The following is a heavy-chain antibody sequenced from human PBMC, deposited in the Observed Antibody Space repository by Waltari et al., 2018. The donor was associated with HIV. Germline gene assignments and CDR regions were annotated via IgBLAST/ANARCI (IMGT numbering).Heavy chain of an antibody. Sequence: EVKLVESGGGWVQPGGLLRLSGAAWGSPFSTSRMNWVRQCPGKGLEWVSSISSSSSTKYYADSVKSRFTISSDNAKNSLYLQMNGLGAEDTAGYSCARDRHSRGAFDMWGQGTMVTVSS. CDR3: ARDRHSRGAFDM. V-gene: IGHV3-48*01. D-gene: IGHD5-18*01. CDR1: GSPFSTSR. J-gene: IGHJ3*02. CDR2: ISSSSSTK.